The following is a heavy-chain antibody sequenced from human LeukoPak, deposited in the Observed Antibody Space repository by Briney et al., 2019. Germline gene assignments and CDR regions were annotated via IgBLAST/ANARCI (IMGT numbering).Heavy chain of an antibody. Sequence: ASVKVSCKASGYTFPTYGISWVRQAPGQGLEWMGWISAYNGNTNYAQKLQGRVTMTTDTSTNTAYMELRSLRSDDTAVYYCARVPDIVVAPVDYWGQGTLVTVSS. D-gene: IGHD2-2*01. CDR3: ARVPDIVVAPVDY. J-gene: IGHJ4*02. CDR2: ISAYNGNT. V-gene: IGHV1-18*01. CDR1: GYTFPTYG.